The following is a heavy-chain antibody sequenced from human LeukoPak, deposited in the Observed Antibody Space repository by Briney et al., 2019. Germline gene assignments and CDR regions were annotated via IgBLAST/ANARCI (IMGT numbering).Heavy chain of an antibody. CDR1: GYTFRGSA. D-gene: IGHD4-17*01. V-gene: IGHV3-73*01. CDR2: IRSISKNYAT. J-gene: IGHJ4*02. CDR3: ARRPPVGHEYGDYFDH. Sequence: GGSQRLSCAASGYTFRGSAMHWVRQAWGEGVVGVGHIRSISKNYATTYGASVEGRFTISRDNSENTTYLTMSSLKTEDTAVYYCARRPPVGHEYGDYFDHWGQGTLVTVSS.